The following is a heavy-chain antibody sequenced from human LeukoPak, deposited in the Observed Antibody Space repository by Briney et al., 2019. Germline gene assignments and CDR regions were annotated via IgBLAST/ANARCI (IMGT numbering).Heavy chain of an antibody. Sequence: SVKVSCKASGGTFSSYAISWVRQAPGQGLEWMGRIIPILGIANYAQKFQGRVTITADKSTSTAYMELSSLRSEDTAVYYCARDSYYDSSGYYYFDYWGREPWSPSPQ. V-gene: IGHV1-69*04. D-gene: IGHD3-22*01. CDR3: ARDSYYDSSGYYYFDY. CDR1: GGTFSSYA. J-gene: IGHJ4*02. CDR2: IIPILGIA.